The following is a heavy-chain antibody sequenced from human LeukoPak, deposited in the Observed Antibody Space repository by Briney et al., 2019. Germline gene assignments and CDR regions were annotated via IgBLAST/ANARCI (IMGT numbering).Heavy chain of an antibody. D-gene: IGHD3-16*01. CDR1: GFTFSSHW. V-gene: IGHV3-7*01. CDR3: ARAPAFGTVDY. Sequence: GGSLRLSCAASGFTFSSHWMSWVRQAPVKGLEWVANIKPDGSENYPVDSVKGRFTVTRDNAKNSLYLQMNKLRDEDSAVYYCARAPAFGTVDYWGQGALVTVSS. CDR2: IKPDGSEN. J-gene: IGHJ4*02.